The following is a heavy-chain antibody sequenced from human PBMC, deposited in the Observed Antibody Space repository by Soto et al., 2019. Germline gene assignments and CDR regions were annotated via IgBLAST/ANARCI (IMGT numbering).Heavy chain of an antibody. CDR3: AKDSGFGGSYYFDE. J-gene: IGHJ4*02. V-gene: IGHV3-23*01. Sequence: GGSLRLSCAASGFTFSDYAMSWVRQAPGKGLEWVSTISYNGGNTYYADSVKGRFTTSRDNSKYTLHLQMNSLTADDTAVYHCAKDSGFGGSYYFDEWGQGTLVTVSS. D-gene: IGHD1-26*01. CDR1: GFTFSDYA. CDR2: ISYNGGNT.